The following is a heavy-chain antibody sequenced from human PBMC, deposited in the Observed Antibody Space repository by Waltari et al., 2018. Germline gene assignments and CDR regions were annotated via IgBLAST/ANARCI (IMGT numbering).Heavy chain of an antibody. V-gene: IGHV4-34*01. CDR3: ARGIVVVPAAPRGHCWFDP. D-gene: IGHD2-2*01. CDR2: INHSGST. J-gene: IGHJ5*02. Sequence: QVQLQQWGAGLLKPSETLSLTCAVYGGSFSGYYWSWIRQPPGKGLEWIGEINHSGSTNYNPSLKSRVTISVDTSKNQFSLKLSSVTAADTAVYYCARGIVVVPAAPRGHCWFDPWGQGTLVTVSS. CDR1: GGSFSGYY.